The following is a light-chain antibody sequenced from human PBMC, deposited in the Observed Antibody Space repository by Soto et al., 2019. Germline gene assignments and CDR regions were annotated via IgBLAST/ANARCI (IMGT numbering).Light chain of an antibody. CDR1: SSDVGGYNY. V-gene: IGLV2-11*01. CDR3: CSYAGRYIYV. Sequence: QSVLTQPRSVSGSPVQSVSISCTGTSSDVGGYNYVSWYQQHPGKAPKVIIYDVSKRPSGVPDRFSGSKSGNTASLTISGLQSEDEADYYCCSYAGRYIYVFGTGTKLTVL. J-gene: IGLJ1*01. CDR2: DVS.